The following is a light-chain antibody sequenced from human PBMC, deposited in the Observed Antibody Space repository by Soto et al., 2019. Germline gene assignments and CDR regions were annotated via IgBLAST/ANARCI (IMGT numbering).Light chain of an antibody. J-gene: IGLJ1*01. CDR2: EVS. CDR1: RSDVGGYNY. Sequence: QSVLTQPASVSGSHGLSITISCTGTRSDVGGYNYVSWYQQHPGKAPKLMIYEVSNRPSGVSNRFSGSKSGNTASLTISGLQAEDEADYYCSSYTSSSTYVFGTGTKVTVL. CDR3: SSYTSSSTYV. V-gene: IGLV2-14*01.